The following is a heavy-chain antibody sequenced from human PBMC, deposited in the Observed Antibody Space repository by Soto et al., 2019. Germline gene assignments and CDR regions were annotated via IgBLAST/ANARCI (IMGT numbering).Heavy chain of an antibody. CDR2: IYWHDDK. CDR3: AHRGGATVGLYCFDY. Sequence: SGPTLVNPIQTLTLTCTFSGFSLSTTGVGVSWIRQPPGKALEWLALIYWHDDKRYSPSLKRRLTITKDTSKSQVVLTMTNMDPVDTATYYCAHRGGATVGLYCFDYWGQGSLVTVSS. D-gene: IGHD2-15*01. CDR1: GFSLSTTGVG. J-gene: IGHJ4*02. V-gene: IGHV2-5*01.